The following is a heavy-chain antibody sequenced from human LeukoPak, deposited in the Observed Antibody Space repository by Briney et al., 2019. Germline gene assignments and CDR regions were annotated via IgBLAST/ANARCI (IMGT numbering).Heavy chain of an antibody. J-gene: IGHJ4*02. Sequence: GASVKVSCKASGYTFTGYYMHWVRQAPGQGLEWMGWMNPGNGDTAYAQKFQGRVTMTRDTSMSTAYMELNNLGSGDTAIYYCARGLGDYNTDWFPVSGYWGQGTPVTVSS. V-gene: IGHV1-2*02. CDR3: ARGLGDYNTDWFPVSGY. CDR2: MNPGNGDT. CDR1: GYTFTGYY. D-gene: IGHD3-9*01.